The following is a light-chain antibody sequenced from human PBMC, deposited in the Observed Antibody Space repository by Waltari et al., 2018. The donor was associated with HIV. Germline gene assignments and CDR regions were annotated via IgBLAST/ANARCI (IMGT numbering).Light chain of an antibody. V-gene: IGLV1-44*01. Sequence: QSPLTQTPSMSGAPGQRVNISCSGGPSTIGSNRVNWYRQLPGPAPKLLIYSNDQRPSSVPVRFSGSKSATSAFLVISGLQSDDEADYYCATWDDTMSVVFGGGTRLTVL. CDR3: ATWDDTMSVV. J-gene: IGLJ2*01. CDR2: SND. CDR1: PSTIGSNR.